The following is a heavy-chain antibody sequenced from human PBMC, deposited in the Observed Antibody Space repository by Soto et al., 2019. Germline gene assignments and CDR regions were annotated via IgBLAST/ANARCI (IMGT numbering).Heavy chain of an antibody. V-gene: IGHV4-59*04. Sequence: SETLSLTCTVSGASMSGSYWSWIRQPPGKGLEWIGFFYSGSTFYNPSLASRVSVSVDTSKNEFSLKLRSVTAADTAVYYCARQPTTGDTDLWFDPWGQGTLVTVSS. CDR3: ARQPTTGDTDLWFDP. D-gene: IGHD2-21*01. CDR2: FFYSGST. J-gene: IGHJ5*02. CDR1: GASMSGSY.